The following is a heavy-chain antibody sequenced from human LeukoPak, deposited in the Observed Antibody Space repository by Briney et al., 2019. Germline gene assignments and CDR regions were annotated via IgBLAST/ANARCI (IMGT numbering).Heavy chain of an antibody. J-gene: IGHJ3*02. CDR1: GYSISSGYY. CDR2: IYHGGST. Sequence: PSETLSLTCAVSGYSISSGYYWGWIRQPPGKGLEWIGSIYHGGSTYYNPSLKSRVTISPDTSKNQFSLKLSSVTAADTAVYYCARDVVAWNDAFDIWGQGTVVTVSS. D-gene: IGHD2-15*01. V-gene: IGHV4-38-2*02. CDR3: ARDVVAWNDAFDI.